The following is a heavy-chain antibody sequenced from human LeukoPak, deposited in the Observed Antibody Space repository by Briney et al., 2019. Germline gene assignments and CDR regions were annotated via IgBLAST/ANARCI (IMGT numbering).Heavy chain of an antibody. V-gene: IGHV4-59*08. Sequence: SETLSLTCTVSGGSISCYYWSWIRQPPEKGLEWIGYSYYSGSTNYNPSLKNRVAKSVDTPKNQFSLNLSSVTAADTAVYYCARIGLDYGGNLKGIDYWGQGTLVSVSS. CDR2: SYYSGST. J-gene: IGHJ4*02. D-gene: IGHD4-23*01. CDR1: GGSISCYY. CDR3: ARIGLDYGGNLKGIDY.